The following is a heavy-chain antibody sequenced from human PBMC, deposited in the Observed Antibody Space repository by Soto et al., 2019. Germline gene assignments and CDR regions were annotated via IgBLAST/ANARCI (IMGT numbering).Heavy chain of an antibody. CDR3: ARGRIAAAAAWDTAMAKTDPVDY. J-gene: IGHJ4*02. CDR1: GYTFTGYY. D-gene: IGHD6-13*01. Sequence: ASVKVSCKASGYTFTGYYMHWVRQAPGQGLEWMGWINPNSGGTNYAQKFQGWVTMTRDTSISTAYMELSRLRSDDTAVYYCARGRIAAAAAWDTAMAKTDPVDYWGQGTLVTVSS. CDR2: INPNSGGT. V-gene: IGHV1-2*04.